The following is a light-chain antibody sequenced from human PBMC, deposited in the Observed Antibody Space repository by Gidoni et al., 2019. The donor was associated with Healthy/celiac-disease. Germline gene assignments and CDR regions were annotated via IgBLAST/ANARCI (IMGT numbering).Light chain of an antibody. CDR2: WAS. Sequence: DIVMTQSPDSLAVSLGERATINCKSRQSVLYSANNKNYLAWYQQKPGQPPKLLIYWASTRESGVPDRCSGSGSGRDVTLTISSLQAEDVAVYYCQQYYSTPYTFGQGTKLEIK. V-gene: IGKV4-1*01. J-gene: IGKJ2*01. CDR3: QQYYSTPYT. CDR1: QSVLYSANNKNY.